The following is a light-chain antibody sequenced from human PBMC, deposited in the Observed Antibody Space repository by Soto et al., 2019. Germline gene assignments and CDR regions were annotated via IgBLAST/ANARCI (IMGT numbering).Light chain of an antibody. J-gene: IGLJ1*01. CDR3: SSYTSSSTGDYV. Sequence: QSVLTQPASVSGSPGQSITISCTGTSSDVGGYNYVSWYQQHPGKAPKLMIYEVSNRPSGVSNRFSGSKSGNTASLTISGLQAEDEADYYCSSYTSSSTGDYVFGTGTKLTVL. CDR1: SSDVGGYNY. V-gene: IGLV2-14*01. CDR2: EVS.